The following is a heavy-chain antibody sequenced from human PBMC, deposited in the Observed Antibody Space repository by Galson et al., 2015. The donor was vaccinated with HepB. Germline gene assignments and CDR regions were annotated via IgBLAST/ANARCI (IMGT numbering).Heavy chain of an antibody. Sequence: SVKVSCKAPGYTFTSYAMHWVRQAPGQRLEWMGWINAGNGNTKYSQKFQGRVTITRDTSASTAYMELSSLRSEDTAVYYCARRSTVTADFDYWGQGTLVTVSS. CDR2: INAGNGNT. CDR1: GYTFTSYA. D-gene: IGHD2-21*02. CDR3: ARRSTVTADFDY. J-gene: IGHJ4*02. V-gene: IGHV1-3*01.